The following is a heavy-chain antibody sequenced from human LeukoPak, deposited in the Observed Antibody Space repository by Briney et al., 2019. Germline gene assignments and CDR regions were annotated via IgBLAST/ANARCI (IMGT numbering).Heavy chain of an antibody. V-gene: IGHV4-39*01. CDR2: IYYSGST. J-gene: IGHJ4*02. D-gene: IGHD4-17*01. CDR3: AKSTRTTEFDY. Sequence: SETLSLTCTVSGGSISSSSYYWGWIRQPPGKGLEWIGSIYYSGSTYYYPSLKSRVTISVDTSKNQFSLRLSSVTAADTAVYYCAKSTRTTEFDYWGQGTLVTVSS. CDR1: GGSISSSSYY.